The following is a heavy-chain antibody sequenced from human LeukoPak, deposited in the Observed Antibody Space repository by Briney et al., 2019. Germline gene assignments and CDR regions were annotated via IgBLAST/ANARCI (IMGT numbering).Heavy chain of an antibody. J-gene: IGHJ4*02. CDR3: ARDNGDGY. Sequence: WVHHEQEKGLEWVAVIWYDGSNKYYADSVKGRFTISRDNSKNTLYLQMNSLRAEDTAVYYCARDNGDGYWGQGTLVTVSS. CDR2: IWYDGSNK. D-gene: IGHD2-8*01. V-gene: IGHV3-33*01.